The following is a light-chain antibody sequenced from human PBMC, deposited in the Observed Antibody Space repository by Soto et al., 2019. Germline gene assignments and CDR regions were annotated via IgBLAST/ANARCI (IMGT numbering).Light chain of an antibody. Sequence: QYALTQPASVSGSPGQSITISCTGTSSDVGGYNYVSWYQQHPGKAPKLMIYEVSNRPSGVSNRFSGSKSGNTASLTISGLQAEDEADYCSSYTSSSTLVFGTGTKLTVL. CDR1: SSDVGGYNY. J-gene: IGLJ1*01. V-gene: IGLV2-14*01. CDR2: EVS. CDR3: SSYTSSSTLV.